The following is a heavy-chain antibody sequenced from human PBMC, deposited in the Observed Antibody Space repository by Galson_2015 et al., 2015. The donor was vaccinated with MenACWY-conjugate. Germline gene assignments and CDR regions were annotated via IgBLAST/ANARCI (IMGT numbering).Heavy chain of an antibody. CDR1: GFTFSSYW. J-gene: IGHJ6*02. D-gene: IGHD3-3*01. CDR2: IWYDGRNK. V-gene: IGHV3-33*07. Sequence: SLRLSCAASGFTFSSYWMYWVRQAPGKGLEWVAAIWYDGRNKYYEESVKGRFAISRDNSQNTLYLQMNSLRAEDTAVYYCAKSDYDDAGGYGLDVWGQGTTVIVSS. CDR3: AKSDYDDAGGYGLDV.